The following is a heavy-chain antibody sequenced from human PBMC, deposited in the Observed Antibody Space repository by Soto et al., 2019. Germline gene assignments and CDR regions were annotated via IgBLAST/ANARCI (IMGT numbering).Heavy chain of an antibody. J-gene: IGHJ6*02. Sequence: LRLSCAASRFTFSTYAMTWVRQAPGKGLERVSVITGSGSSSYYADSVKGRFTISGDNSKNMLYLQVKSLRAEDTAVYYCAKMGFRSSTGSYDYTMDVWGRGTTVTVS. V-gene: IGHV3-23*01. D-gene: IGHD5-12*01. CDR2: ITGSGSSS. CDR3: AKMGFRSSTGSYDYTMDV. CDR1: RFTFSTYA.